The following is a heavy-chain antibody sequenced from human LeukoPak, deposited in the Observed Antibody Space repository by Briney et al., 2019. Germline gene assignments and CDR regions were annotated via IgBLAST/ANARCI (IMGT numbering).Heavy chain of an antibody. D-gene: IGHD3-10*01. CDR2: IYTSGST. CDR3: ASIYITMVRGASSGFDY. J-gene: IGHJ4*02. Sequence: PSQTLSLTCTVSGDSISSGSYYWSWIRQPAGKGLEWIGRIYTSGSTNYNPSLNSRVTISVDTSKNQFSLKLSSVTAADTAVYYCASIYITMVRGASSGFDYWGQGTLVTVSS. V-gene: IGHV4-61*02. CDR1: GDSISSGSYY.